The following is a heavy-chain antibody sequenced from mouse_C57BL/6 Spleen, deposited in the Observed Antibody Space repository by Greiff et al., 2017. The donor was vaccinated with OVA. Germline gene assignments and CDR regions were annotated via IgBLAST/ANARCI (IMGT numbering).Heavy chain of an antibody. J-gene: IGHJ4*01. V-gene: IGHV1-72*01. CDR3: ARGGLLRGDAMDY. CDR1: GYTFTSYW. CDR2: IDPNSGGT. Sequence: VQLQQPGAELVKPGASVKLSCKASGYTFTSYWMHWVKQRPGRGLEWIGRIDPNSGGTKYNEKFKSKATLTVDKPSSTAYMQLRSLTSEDSAVYYCARGGLLRGDAMDYWGQGTSVTVSS. D-gene: IGHD1-1*01.